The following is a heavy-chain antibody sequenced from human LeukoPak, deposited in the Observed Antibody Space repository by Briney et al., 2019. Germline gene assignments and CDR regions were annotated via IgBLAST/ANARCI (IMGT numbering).Heavy chain of an antibody. CDR2: ISYDGSNK. D-gene: IGHD4-23*01. V-gene: IGHV3-30-3*01. J-gene: IGHJ4*02. Sequence: PGGSLRLSCAASGFTFSSYAMHWVRQAPGKGLEWVAVISYDGSNKYYADSVKGRFTISRDNSKNTLYLQMNSLRAEDTAVYYCARGRPHGNDYWGQGTLVIVSS. CDR1: GFTFSSYA. CDR3: ARGRPHGNDY.